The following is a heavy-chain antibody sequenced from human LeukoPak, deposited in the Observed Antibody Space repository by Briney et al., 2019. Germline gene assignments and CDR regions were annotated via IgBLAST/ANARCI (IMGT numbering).Heavy chain of an antibody. Sequence: GGSLRLSCAASGFTFSNYGMHWVRQAPGKGLEWVAVISYDGSNKYYADSVKGRFTISRDNSKNTLYLQMSSLRAEDAAVYYCAKDWYSSSSRYLDYWGQGTLVTVSS. CDR3: AKDWYSSSSRYLDY. V-gene: IGHV3-30*18. CDR1: GFTFSNYG. J-gene: IGHJ4*02. D-gene: IGHD6-13*01. CDR2: ISYDGSNK.